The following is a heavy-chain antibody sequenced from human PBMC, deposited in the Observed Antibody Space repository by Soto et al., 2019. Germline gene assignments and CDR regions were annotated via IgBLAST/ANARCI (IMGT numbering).Heavy chain of an antibody. D-gene: IGHD3-3*01. CDR2: IYWDDDE. J-gene: IGHJ4*02. CDR3: AHRVLRTVFGLVTTTAIYFDF. V-gene: IGHV2-5*02. Sequence: QITLKESGPTLVKPAQTLALTCTFSGFSLTTDGEGVGWVRQPPGEALEWLALIYWDDDERYSPSLKTRLTITKDPSKNQVVLIMTNVDPVDTATYYCAHRVLRTVFGLVTTTAIYFDFWGQGTPVAVSS. CDR1: GFSLTTDGEG.